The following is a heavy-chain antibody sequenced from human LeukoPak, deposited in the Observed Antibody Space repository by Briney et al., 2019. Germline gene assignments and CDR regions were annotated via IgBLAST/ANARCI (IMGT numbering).Heavy chain of an antibody. V-gene: IGHV3-23*01. CDR3: ARDPGTIFDVLNYHFDN. Sequence: PGGSLRLSCAASGFTFSSYAMSWVRQAPGKGLEWVSAISGSGGSTYYADAVQGRFTVSRDNFKSTLYLQMNSLRTEDTAIYYCARDPGTIFDVLNYHFDNWGQGTLVTVSS. D-gene: IGHD3-3*01. J-gene: IGHJ4*02. CDR2: ISGSGGST. CDR1: GFTFSSYA.